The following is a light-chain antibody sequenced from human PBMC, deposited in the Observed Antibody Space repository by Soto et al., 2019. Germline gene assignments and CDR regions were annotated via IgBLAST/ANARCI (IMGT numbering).Light chain of an antibody. CDR1: NSNIGARYD. J-gene: IGLJ2*01. CDR2: DNN. CDR3: QSYDSLLKVV. Sequence: QSVLTQPPSVSGAPGQAVTISCTGNNSNIGARYDVHWYQHLPTTAPRLIIFDNNVRPSGVPDRFSGSRSGPSASLAITGLQAEDEADYYCQSYDSLLKVVFGGGTKLTVL. V-gene: IGLV1-40*01.